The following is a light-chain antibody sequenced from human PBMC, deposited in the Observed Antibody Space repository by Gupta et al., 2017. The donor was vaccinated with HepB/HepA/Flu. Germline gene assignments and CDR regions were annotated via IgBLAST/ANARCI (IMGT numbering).Light chain of an antibody. CDR1: SSNIGSNT. CDR2: SNN. J-gene: IGLJ1*01. CDR3: AAWDDSLNAL. Sequence: QSVLTQPPSASGTPGQRVTISCSGSSSNIGSNTVNWYQQLPGTAPKLLLYSNNQRPSGVPDRFSGSKSGTSASLAISGLQSEDEADYYCAAWDDSLNALFGTGTKVTVL. V-gene: IGLV1-44*01.